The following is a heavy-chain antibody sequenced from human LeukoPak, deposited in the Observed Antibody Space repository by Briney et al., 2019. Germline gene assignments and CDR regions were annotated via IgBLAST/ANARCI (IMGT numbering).Heavy chain of an antibody. CDR1: GFTFSSYA. J-gene: IGHJ4*02. Sequence: PGGSLSLSCAASGFTFSSYAMSWVRQAPGKGLEGVSAISGSGGSPYYADSVKGRFTIPRDNSKNTQYQQMDNLRAEDKAVYYCANDRIDIVVVVAATTGSAFDYWGQGTLDTVSS. CDR2: ISGSGGSP. D-gene: IGHD2-15*01. CDR3: ANDRIDIVVVVAATTGSAFDY. V-gene: IGHV3-23*01.